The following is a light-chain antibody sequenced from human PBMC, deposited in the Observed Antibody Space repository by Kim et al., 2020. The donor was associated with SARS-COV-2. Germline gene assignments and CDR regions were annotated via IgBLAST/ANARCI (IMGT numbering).Light chain of an antibody. CDR1: SSNVGAYNY. CDR3: SSYAGSYTWM. J-gene: IGLJ3*02. CDR2: DVN. V-gene: IGLV2-11*03. Sequence: GQSVTISCTGTSSNVGAYNYVSWYQQHPGKAPKLIISDVNKRPSGVPNRFSGSKSANTASLTISGLQAEDESDYYCSSYAGSYTWMFGGGTQLTVL.